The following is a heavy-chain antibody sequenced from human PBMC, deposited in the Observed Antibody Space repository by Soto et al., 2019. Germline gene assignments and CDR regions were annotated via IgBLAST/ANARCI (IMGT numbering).Heavy chain of an antibody. V-gene: IGHV3-11*01. CDR2: ISSSGSTI. CDR1: GFTFSDYY. D-gene: IGHD3-16*02. Sequence: GSLRLSCAASGFTFSDYYMSWIRQAPGKGLEWVSYISSSGSTIYYADSVKGRFTISRDNAKNSLYLQMNSLRAEDTAVYYCARTRRDYDYVWGSYRALVWGQGTLVTVSS. J-gene: IGHJ4*02. CDR3: ARTRRDYDYVWGSYRALV.